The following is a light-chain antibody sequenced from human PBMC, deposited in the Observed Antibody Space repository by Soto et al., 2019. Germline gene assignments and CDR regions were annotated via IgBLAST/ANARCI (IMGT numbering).Light chain of an antibody. J-gene: IGKJ5*01. CDR2: DAS. V-gene: IGKV1-5*01. CDR3: LHDYTYPIP. CDR1: QSISTL. Sequence: FHMTQTKSTLSASFGYGVTITCRASQSISTLLAWYQQKPGKAPELLISDASSLESGVPSRFSGSGSGTDFTLTISSLQPEDFATYYCLHDYTYPIPFGHGTLLAN.